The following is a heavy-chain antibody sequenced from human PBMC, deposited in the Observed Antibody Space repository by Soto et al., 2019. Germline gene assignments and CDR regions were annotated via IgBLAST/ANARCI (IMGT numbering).Heavy chain of an antibody. V-gene: IGHV4-34*01. CDR1: GGSFSGYY. CDR3: ARGPRIAAAGGVYYYYGMDV. Sequence: SETLSLTCAVYGGSFSGYYWSWIRQPPGKGLEWIGEINHSGSTNYNPSLKSRVTISVDTSKNQFSLKLSSVTAADTAVYYCARGPRIAAAGGVYYYYGMDVWGQGTTVT. D-gene: IGHD6-13*01. CDR2: INHSGST. J-gene: IGHJ6*02.